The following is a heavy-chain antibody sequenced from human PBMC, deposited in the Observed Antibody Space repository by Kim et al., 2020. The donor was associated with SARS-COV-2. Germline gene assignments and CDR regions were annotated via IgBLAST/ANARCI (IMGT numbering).Heavy chain of an antibody. CDR1: GFIFGKSG. CDR2: ISHDGLNI. V-gene: IGHV3-30*18. J-gene: IGHJ3*02. Sequence: GGSLRLSCAASGFIFGKSGMHWVRQAPGKGLEWVAFISHDGLNINYADSMQGRFTISRDNSKNAVFLQMNSLRTEDTAVYFCAKGGGVVTVAADKALDI. CDR3: AKGGGVVTVAADKALDI. D-gene: IGHD6-13*01.